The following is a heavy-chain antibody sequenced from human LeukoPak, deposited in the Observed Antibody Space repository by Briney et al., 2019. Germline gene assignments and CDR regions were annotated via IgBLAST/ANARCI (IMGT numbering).Heavy chain of an antibody. V-gene: IGHV3-21*01. CDR3: ARGGDIVVVVAAAETNDAFHI. J-gene: IGHJ3*02. CDR1: GFTFSTYS. CDR2: ISSSSSYR. Sequence: GGSLRLSCAASGFTFSTYSMNWVRQAPGKGLEWVSSISSSSSYRYYADSVKGRFTISRDNAKNSLYPQMNSLRAEDTAVYYCARGGDIVVVVAAAETNDAFHIWGQGTMVTVSS. D-gene: IGHD2-15*01.